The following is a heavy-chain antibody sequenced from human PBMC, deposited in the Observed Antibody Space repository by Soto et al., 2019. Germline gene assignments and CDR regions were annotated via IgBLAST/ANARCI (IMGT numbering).Heavy chain of an antibody. Sequence: PSQTLSLTCAISGDSVSSNSAAWNWIRQSPSRGLEWLGRTYYRSKWYNDYAVSVKSRITINPDTSKNQFSLQLNSVTPEDTAVYYCARDDSCYDWSWAPPPYYYYGMDVWGQGTTVTVSS. CDR3: ARDDSCYDWSWAPPPYYYYGMDV. D-gene: IGHD5-12*01. CDR1: GDSVSSNSAA. CDR2: TYYRSKWYN. J-gene: IGHJ6*02. V-gene: IGHV6-1*01.